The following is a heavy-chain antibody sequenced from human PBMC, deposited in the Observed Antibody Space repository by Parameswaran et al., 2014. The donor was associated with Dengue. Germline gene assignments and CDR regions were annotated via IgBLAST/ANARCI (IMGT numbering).Heavy chain of an antibody. CDR3: ARDAPDSSGYYFNY. CDR1: GFTFSSYA. V-gene: IGHV3-30-3*01. J-gene: IGHJ4*02. D-gene: IGHD3-22*01. Sequence: SLKISCAASGFTFSSYAMHWVRQAPGKGLEWVAVISYDGSNKYYADSVKGRFTISRDNSKNTLYLQMNSLRAEDTAVYYCARDAPDSSGYYFNYWGQGTLVTVSS. CDR2: ISYDGSNK.